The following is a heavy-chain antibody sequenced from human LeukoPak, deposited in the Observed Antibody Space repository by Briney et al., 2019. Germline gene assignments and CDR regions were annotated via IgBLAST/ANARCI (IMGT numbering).Heavy chain of an antibody. CDR2: VSGGGVST. D-gene: IGHD1-26*01. CDR3: AKGGWGSGRPDY. V-gene: IGHV3-23*01. J-gene: IGHJ4*02. CDR1: GFTFSAYA. Sequence: GGSLRLSCAASGFTFSAYAMIWVRQAPGKGLEWVSAVSGGGVSTYYADSVKGRFTISRDNSKNTLYLQMNSLRAEDTAVYYCAKGGWGSGRPDYWGQGTLVTVSS.